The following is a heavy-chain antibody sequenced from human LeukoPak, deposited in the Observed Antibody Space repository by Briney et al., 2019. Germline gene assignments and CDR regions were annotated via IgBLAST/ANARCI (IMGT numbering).Heavy chain of an antibody. Sequence: SETLSLTCTVSGGSISSYYWSWIRQPPGKGLEWIGYIYYSGSTNYNPSLKRRVTISVDTSKNQFSLKLSSVTAADTAVYYCARGYYYDSSGYFWSLDYWGQGTLVTVSS. V-gene: IGHV4-59*01. J-gene: IGHJ4*02. D-gene: IGHD3-22*01. CDR2: IYYSGST. CDR3: ARGYYYDSSGYFWSLDY. CDR1: GGSISSYY.